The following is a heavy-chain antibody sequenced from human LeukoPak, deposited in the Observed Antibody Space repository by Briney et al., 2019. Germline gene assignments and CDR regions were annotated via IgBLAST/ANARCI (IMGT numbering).Heavy chain of an antibody. V-gene: IGHV1-8*03. CDR2: MNPNSGNT. Sequence: GASVKVSCKASGYTFTSYDINWVRQATGQGLEWMGWMNPNSGNTGYAQKFQGRVTITRNTSISTAYMELSSLRSDDTAVYYCARDNGSGWHRLKHFDYWGQGTLVTVSS. J-gene: IGHJ4*02. CDR1: GYTFTSYD. D-gene: IGHD6-19*01. CDR3: ARDNGSGWHRLKHFDY.